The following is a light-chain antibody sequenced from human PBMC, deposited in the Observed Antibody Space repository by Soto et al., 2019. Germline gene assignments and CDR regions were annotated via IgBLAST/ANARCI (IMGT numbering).Light chain of an antibody. CDR2: DAS. J-gene: IGKJ1*01. Sequence: DIVLTQSPGTLSLSPGERATLSCRASQSVSNFYLAWYQQNPGQAPRLLIYDASTRATGIPDRFSGSGSGTDFTLTISRLEPEDFAVYYCQHYGSSRTFGQWTKVEIK. CDR1: QSVSNFY. CDR3: QHYGSSRT. V-gene: IGKV3-20*01.